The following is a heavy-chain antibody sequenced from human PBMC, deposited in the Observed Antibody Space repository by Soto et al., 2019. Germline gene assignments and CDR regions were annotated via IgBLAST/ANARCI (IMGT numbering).Heavy chain of an antibody. CDR2: IYSGGST. J-gene: IGHJ4*02. D-gene: IGHD6-19*01. CDR3: AREYGGWYTDY. CDR1: GFTVSSNY. Sequence: PGGSLRLSCAASGFTVSSNYMSWVRQAPGKGLEWVSVIYSGGSTYYADSVKGRFTISRDNSKNTLYLQMNSLRAEDTAVYYCAREYGGWYTDYWGQGTLVTVSS. V-gene: IGHV3-66*01.